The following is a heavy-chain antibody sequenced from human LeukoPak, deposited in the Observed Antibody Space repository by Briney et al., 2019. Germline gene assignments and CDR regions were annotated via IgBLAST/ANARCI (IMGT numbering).Heavy chain of an antibody. D-gene: IGHD6-13*01. Sequence: ASVKVSCKASGYTFTSYGISWVRQAPGQGLEWMGWISAYNGNTNYAQKLQGRVTMTTDTSTSTAYMELRSLRSDDTAVYYCARAEGIAAAGSYYYYYMDVWGKGTTVTISS. CDR2: ISAYNGNT. J-gene: IGHJ6*03. CDR1: GYTFTSYG. V-gene: IGHV1-18*01. CDR3: ARAEGIAAAGSYYYYYMDV.